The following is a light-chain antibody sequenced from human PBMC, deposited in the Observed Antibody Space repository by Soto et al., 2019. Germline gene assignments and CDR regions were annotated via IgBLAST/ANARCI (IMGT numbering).Light chain of an antibody. J-gene: IGKJ1*01. CDR2: AAS. Sequence: DIQMTQSPSSLSASVGDRVTIACRASQSISSYLNWYQQKPGKAPKVLIYAASSLESGVPSRFSGSGSGTDFTLTISSLQPGDLATDYRQQRHSTPRRFCHGPKVDIK. V-gene: IGKV1-39*01. CDR3: QQRHSTPRR. CDR1: QSISSY.